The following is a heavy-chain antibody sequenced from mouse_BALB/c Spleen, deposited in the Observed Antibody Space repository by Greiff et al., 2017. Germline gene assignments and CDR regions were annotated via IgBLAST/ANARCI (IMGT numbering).Heavy chain of an antibody. V-gene: IGHV1S81*02. J-gene: IGHJ2*01. CDR2: INPSNGRT. CDR1: GYTFTSYW. Sequence: QVQLQQPGAELVKPGASVKLSCKASGYTFTSYWMHWVKQRPGQGLEWIGEINPSNGRTNYNEKFKSKATLTVDKSSSTAYMQLSSLTSEDSAVYYCARRSSLRLLFDYWGQGTTLTVSS. D-gene: IGHD1-2*01. CDR3: ARRSSLRLLFDY.